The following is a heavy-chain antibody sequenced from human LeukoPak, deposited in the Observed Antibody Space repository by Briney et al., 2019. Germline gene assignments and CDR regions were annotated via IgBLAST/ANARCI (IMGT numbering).Heavy chain of an antibody. D-gene: IGHD2-15*01. CDR2: IRSKANSYAT. Sequence: PGGSLRLSCAASGFTFSGSARHWVRQASGKGLEWVGRIRSKANSYATACAASVKGRFTISRDDSKNTAYLQMNSLKTEDTAVYYCIPLGYCSGGSCYDYFDYWGQGTLVTVSS. CDR1: GFTFSGSA. V-gene: IGHV3-73*01. CDR3: IPLGYCSGGSCYDYFDY. J-gene: IGHJ4*02.